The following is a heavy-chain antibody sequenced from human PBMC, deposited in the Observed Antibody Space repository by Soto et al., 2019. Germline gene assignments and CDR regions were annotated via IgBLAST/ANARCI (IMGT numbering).Heavy chain of an antibody. D-gene: IGHD3-16*02. J-gene: IGHJ4*02. CDR2: IIPIFGTA. V-gene: IGHV1-69*13. Sequence: SVKVSCKASGGTFSSYAISWVRQAPGQGLEWMGGIIPIFGTANYAQKFQGRVTITADESTSTAYMELSSLRSEDTAVYYCAVWGSYRYTSPWDYWGQGALVTVSS. CDR3: AVWGSYRYTSPWDY. CDR1: GGTFSSYA.